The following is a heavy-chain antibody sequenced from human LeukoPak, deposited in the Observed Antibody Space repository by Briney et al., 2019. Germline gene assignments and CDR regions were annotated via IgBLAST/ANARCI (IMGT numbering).Heavy chain of an antibody. D-gene: IGHD2-21*02. CDR3: ARLFEASAPELAFCGVDCYTIFDY. CDR2: ISSSSSYI. CDR1: GFTFSSYS. V-gene: IGHV3-21*06. Sequence: GGSLRLSCAASGFTFSSYSMNWVRQAPGKGLEWVSSISSSSSYIYYADSVKGRFTISRDNAKNSLYLQMNSLRAEDTAVYYCARLFEASAPELAFCGVDCYTIFDYWGQGTLVTVSS. J-gene: IGHJ4*02.